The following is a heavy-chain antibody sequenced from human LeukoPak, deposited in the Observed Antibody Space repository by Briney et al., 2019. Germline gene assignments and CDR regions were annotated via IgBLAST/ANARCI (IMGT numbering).Heavy chain of an antibody. CDR1: GFTFSRYA. CDR3: ATDRVGFGELSPYFDY. D-gene: IGHD3-10*01. Sequence: GGSLRLSCAASGFTFSRYAVNWVRQALGKGLEWVSSISSSSSYIYYADSVKGRFTISRDNAKNSLYLQVNSLRAEDTAVYYCATDRVGFGELSPYFDYWGQGTLVTVSS. CDR2: ISSSSSYI. J-gene: IGHJ4*02. V-gene: IGHV3-21*01.